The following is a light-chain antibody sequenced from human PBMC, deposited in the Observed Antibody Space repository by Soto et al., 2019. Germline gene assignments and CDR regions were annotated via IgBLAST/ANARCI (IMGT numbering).Light chain of an antibody. CDR2: DAS. CDR1: QSVSSY. V-gene: IGKV3-11*01. J-gene: IGKJ3*01. Sequence: EIVLTQSPATLSLSPGERATLSCRASQSVSSYLAWYQQKPGQAPRLLIYDASNRATGIPARFSGSGSGTDFTLTINSLAPEDFAVYYCQQRETFGPGTKVDIK. CDR3: QQRET.